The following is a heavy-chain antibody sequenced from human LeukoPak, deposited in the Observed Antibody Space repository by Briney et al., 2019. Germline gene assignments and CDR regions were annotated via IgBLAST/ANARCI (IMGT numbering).Heavy chain of an antibody. CDR2: ISSSGSTI. J-gene: IGHJ4*02. Sequence: GGSLRLSCAASGFTFSDYYMSWIRQAPGKGLEWVSYISSSGSTIYYADSVKGRFTISRDNAKNPLYLQMNSLRAEDTAVYYCARDLGYCTNGVCHTRFDYWGQGTLVAVSS. V-gene: IGHV3-11*01. D-gene: IGHD2-8*01. CDR3: ARDLGYCTNGVCHTRFDY. CDR1: GFTFSDYY.